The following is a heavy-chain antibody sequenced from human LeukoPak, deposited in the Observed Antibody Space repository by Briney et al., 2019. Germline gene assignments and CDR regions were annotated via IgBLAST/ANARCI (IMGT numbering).Heavy chain of an antibody. CDR1: GFTFSSYA. Sequence: PGGSLRLSCAASGFTFSSYAMSWVRQAPGKGLGWVSGISGAGGSTYYADSVKGRFTISRDNSKNTLYLQMNSLRAEDTAVYYCARDYCSSTSCLFDYWGQGTLVTVSS. CDR2: ISGAGGST. J-gene: IGHJ4*02. D-gene: IGHD2-2*01. CDR3: ARDYCSSTSCLFDY. V-gene: IGHV3-23*01.